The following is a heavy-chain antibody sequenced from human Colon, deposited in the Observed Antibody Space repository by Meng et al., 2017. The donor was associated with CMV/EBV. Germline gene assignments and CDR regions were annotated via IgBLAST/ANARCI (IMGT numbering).Heavy chain of an antibody. CDR2: ISYDGSNK. J-gene: IGHJ6*02. CDR3: ARTIFGVILSHGMDV. CDR1: GFTFSTYA. D-gene: IGHD3-3*01. V-gene: IGHV3-30-3*01. Sequence: GGSLRLSCAASGFTFSTYALHWVRQAPGKGLEWVAVISYDGSNKYYEESVKGRFTVSRDNSKNTLYLQMNSLRPEDTAVFYCARTIFGVILSHGMDVWGQGTTVTVSS.